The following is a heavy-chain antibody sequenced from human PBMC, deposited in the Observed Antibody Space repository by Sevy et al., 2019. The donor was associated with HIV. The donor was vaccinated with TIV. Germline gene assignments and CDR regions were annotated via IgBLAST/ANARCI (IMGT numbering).Heavy chain of an antibody. D-gene: IGHD3-10*01. CDR1: GFTFSSYE. V-gene: IGHV3-48*03. Sequence: GGSLRLSCAASGFTFSSYEMNWVRQAPGKGLEWVSYISSSGSTIYYADSVKGRFTISRDNAKNSLYLQMNSLRAEATAVYYCARLYYGSGSYPTYYYYYGMDVWGQGTTVTVSS. CDR3: ARLYYGSGSYPTYYYYYGMDV. CDR2: ISSSGSTI. J-gene: IGHJ6*02.